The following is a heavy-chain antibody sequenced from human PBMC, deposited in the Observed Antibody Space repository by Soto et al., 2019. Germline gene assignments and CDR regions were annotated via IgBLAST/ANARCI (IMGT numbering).Heavy chain of an antibody. D-gene: IGHD4-17*01. CDR3: TRLRTITTGASDY. CDR2: VHGGDVTT. CDR1: GFTFSNYA. V-gene: IGHV3-23*01. Sequence: EVQLLESGGGLVQPGGSLRLSCAASGFTFSNYAMSWVRQAPGKGLEWVSAVHGGDVTTFYADSVKGRFTISRDNSKNTLSLEMISLRAEDTAVYYCTRLRTITTGASDYWGQGTLVTVSS. J-gene: IGHJ4*02.